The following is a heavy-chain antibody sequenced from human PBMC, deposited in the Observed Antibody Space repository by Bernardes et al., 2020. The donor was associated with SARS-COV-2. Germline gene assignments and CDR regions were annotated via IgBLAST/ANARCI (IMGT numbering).Heavy chain of an antibody. CDR1: GFIFTTYS. D-gene: IGHD1-1*01. Sequence: GGSLRLSCVGSGFIFTTYSMSWVRQAPGKGLEWLLFISSGGDTIHDADSVRGRFTVSRDDAKNSVYLQMNSLRAEDTAVYYCAREWLGQFERYGLDDWGQGTTVIVSS. CDR2: ISSGGDTI. J-gene: IGHJ6*02. V-gene: IGHV3-48*01. CDR3: AREWLGQFERYGLDD.